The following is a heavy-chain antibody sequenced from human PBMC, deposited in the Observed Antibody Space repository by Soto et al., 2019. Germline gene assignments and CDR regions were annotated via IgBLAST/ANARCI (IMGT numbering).Heavy chain of an antibody. CDR1: GGSISSGGYY. CDR2: IYYSGST. J-gene: IGHJ5*02. D-gene: IGHD6-13*01. V-gene: IGHV4-31*03. CDR3: ARVRSSSWDNWFDP. Sequence: SETLSLTCTVSGGSISSGGYYWSWIRQHPGKGLEWIGYIYYSGSTYYNPSLKSRVTISVDTSKNQFSLKLSSVTAADTAVYYCARVRSSSWDNWFDPWGQGTLVTVSS.